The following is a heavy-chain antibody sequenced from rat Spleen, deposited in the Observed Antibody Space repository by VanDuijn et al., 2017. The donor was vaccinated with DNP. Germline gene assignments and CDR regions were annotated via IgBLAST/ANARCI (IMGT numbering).Heavy chain of an antibody. CDR3: AKGANFGGWSDYFDY. CDR1: GFIFSNHW. V-gene: IGHV4-2*01. D-gene: IGHD1-11*01. CDR2: INKDSSAI. J-gene: IGHJ2*01. Sequence: EVQVVESGGGPVQPGRSLKLSCLASGFIFSNHWMTWIRQAPGKGLEWIGQINKDSSAIAYIPSLKDKFTISRDNDQNTLHLQKSNLGSEETGIYYCAKGANFGGWSDYFDYWGQGVMVTVSS.